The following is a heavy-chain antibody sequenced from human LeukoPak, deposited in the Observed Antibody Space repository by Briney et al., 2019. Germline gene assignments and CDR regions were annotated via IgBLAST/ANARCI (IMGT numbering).Heavy chain of an antibody. J-gene: IGHJ4*02. Sequence: PGESLKISCKGSGYSFTSYWISWVRQMPGKGLEWMGRIDPSDSYTNYSPSFQGHVTISADKSISTAYLQWSSLKASDTAMYCCARRQPAVAGTDAFDYWGQGTLVTVSS. V-gene: IGHV5-10-1*01. CDR3: ARRQPAVAGTDAFDY. CDR2: IDPSDSYT. CDR1: GYSFTSYW. D-gene: IGHD6-19*01.